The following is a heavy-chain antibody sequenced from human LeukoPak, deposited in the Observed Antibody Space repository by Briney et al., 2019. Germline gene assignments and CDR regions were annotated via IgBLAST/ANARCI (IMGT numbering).Heavy chain of an antibody. CDR1: GYSFTGYW. D-gene: IGHD2-21*01. J-gene: IGHJ4*02. CDR3: AGRDAAYCGGDCYWGSDY. Sequence: GESLKISCKGSGYSFTGYWIGWVRQMPGKGLEWMGIIYPGDSDTRYSPSFQGQVTISADKSINTAYLQWSSLKASDTAMYYCAGRDAAYCGGDCYWGSDYWGQGTLVTVSS. V-gene: IGHV5-51*01. CDR2: IYPGDSDT.